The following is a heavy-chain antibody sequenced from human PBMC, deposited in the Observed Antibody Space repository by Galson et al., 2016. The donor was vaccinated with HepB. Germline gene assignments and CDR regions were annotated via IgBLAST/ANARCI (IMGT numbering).Heavy chain of an antibody. J-gene: IGHJ5*02. V-gene: IGHV4-4*02. CDR1: GDSISDSNW. CDR3: AKDEGLAALDWFAP. CDR2: IFHSGDI. D-gene: IGHD6-6*01. Sequence: SETLSLTCAVSGDSISDSNWWSWVRQPPGKGLEWIGQIFHSGDILYNPSLKSRVTISMDKSKNQFSLNLTSVTAADTAVYFCAKDEGLAALDWFAPWGQGAQVTVAS.